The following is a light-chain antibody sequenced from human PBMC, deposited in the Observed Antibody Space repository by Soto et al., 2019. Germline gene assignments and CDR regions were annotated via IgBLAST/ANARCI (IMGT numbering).Light chain of an antibody. Sequence: ETVRMHCPGSSSMCRVESASLSCNEXQSVNSSYFTWCQQNPGQAPRXLXYCXATTAAGSPASLSGSASGTEFTLTISSLQSEYLVVYYCQQDNYSPRTFGGGTKVEIK. CDR2: CXA. J-gene: IGKJ4*01. CDR3: QQDNYSPRT. CDR1: QSVNSSY. V-gene: IGKV3-15*01.